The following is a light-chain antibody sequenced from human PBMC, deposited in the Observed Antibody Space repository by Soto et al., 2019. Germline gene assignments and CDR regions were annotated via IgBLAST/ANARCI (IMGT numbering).Light chain of an antibody. Sequence: DIQMTQSPSSLSASVVDRVTITCQARQDISHYLNWYQQKPGKAPKLLLYDSSHLERGVPSRFSGSGAGTEFAFTIRSLQPEDIATYYCQQYDNHPPYTFGQGTKLEIK. CDR1: QDISHY. CDR3: QQYDNHPPYT. J-gene: IGKJ2*01. CDR2: DSS. V-gene: IGKV1-33*01.